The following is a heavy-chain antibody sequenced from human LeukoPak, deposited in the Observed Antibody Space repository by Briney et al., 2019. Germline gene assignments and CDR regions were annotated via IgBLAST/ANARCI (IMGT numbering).Heavy chain of an antibody. CDR3: ARADPSFRSWYDKYFDY. Sequence: ASVKVSCKASGYTFTSYGISWVRQAPGQGLEWMGWISAYNGNTNYAQKLQGRVTMTTDTSTSTAYMELRSLRSDDTAVYYCARADPSFRSWYDKYFDYWGQGTLVTVFS. V-gene: IGHV1-18*01. D-gene: IGHD6-13*01. CDR2: ISAYNGNT. CDR1: GYTFTSYG. J-gene: IGHJ4*02.